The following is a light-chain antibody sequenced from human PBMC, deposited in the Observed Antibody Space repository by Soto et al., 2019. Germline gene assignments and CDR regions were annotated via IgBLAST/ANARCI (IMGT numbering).Light chain of an antibody. CDR3: MQRIQQLT. Sequence: DIVMTQSPLSLPVTPGEPASISCRSSQSLLHSNGYNYLDWYLQKPGQSPQLLIYLGSNRASGVPXRFSGSGSGTDFTLKISRVEAEEGGVYYCMQRIQQLTVAPVTKVDIK. V-gene: IGKV2-28*01. J-gene: IGKJ1*01. CDR1: QSLLHSNGYNY. CDR2: LGS.